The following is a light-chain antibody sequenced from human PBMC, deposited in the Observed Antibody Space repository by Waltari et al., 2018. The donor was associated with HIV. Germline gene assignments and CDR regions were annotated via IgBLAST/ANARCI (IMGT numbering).Light chain of an antibody. V-gene: IGLV3-25*03. CDR1: ALPKQF. J-gene: IGLJ3*02. CDR3: ESADDSGDYWV. Sequence: SYELTQPPSVSVSPGQTARITCSGDALPKQFAYWYQQTPGQAPLMVIYKDNKRPSGIPDRFSGSMSGTTVTLIISGVQAEDEADYYCESADDSGDYWVFGGGTKLSVL. CDR2: KDN.